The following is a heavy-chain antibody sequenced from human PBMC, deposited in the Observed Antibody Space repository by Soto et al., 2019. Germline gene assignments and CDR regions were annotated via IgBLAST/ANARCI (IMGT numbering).Heavy chain of an antibody. CDR2: ISSSSSTI. CDR3: ARDYVSRWYYYYGMDV. D-gene: IGHD2-15*01. J-gene: IGHJ6*02. Sequence: GGSLRLSCAASGFTFSSYSMNWVRQAPGKGLEWVSYISSSSSTIYYADSVKGRFTISRDNAKNSLYLQMNSLRDEDTAVYYCARDYVSRWYYYYGMDVWGQGTTVTVSS. CDR1: GFTFSSYS. V-gene: IGHV3-48*02.